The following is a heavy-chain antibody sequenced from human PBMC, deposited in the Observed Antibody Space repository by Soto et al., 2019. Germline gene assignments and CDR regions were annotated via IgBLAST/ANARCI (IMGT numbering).Heavy chain of an antibody. CDR2: ISAYNGNT. J-gene: IGHJ3*02. Sequence: QVQLVQSGAEVKKPGASVKVSCKASGYTFTSYGISWVRQAPGQGLEGMGWISAYNGNTNYAQKLQGRVNMTTATYSSTAYMELSSLRSDDTAVYYCARPPRYNWKGDAFDIWGQGTMVTVS. D-gene: IGHD1-20*01. CDR3: ARPPRYNWKGDAFDI. CDR1: GYTFTSYG. V-gene: IGHV1-18*01.